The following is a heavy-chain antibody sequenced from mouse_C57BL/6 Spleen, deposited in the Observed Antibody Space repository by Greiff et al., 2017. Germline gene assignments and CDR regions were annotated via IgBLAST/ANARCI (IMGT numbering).Heavy chain of an antibody. V-gene: IGHV1-47*01. Sequence: QVQLKQSGAELVKPGASVKMSCKASGYTFTTYPIEWMKQNHGKSLEWIGNFHPYNDDTKYNEKFKGKATLTVDTSSSTAYMQLSSLTSEDSAVYYCARYHYGNYFDYWGQGTTLTVSS. CDR1: GYTFTTYP. D-gene: IGHD2-1*01. CDR2: FHPYNDDT. CDR3: ARYHYGNYFDY. J-gene: IGHJ2*01.